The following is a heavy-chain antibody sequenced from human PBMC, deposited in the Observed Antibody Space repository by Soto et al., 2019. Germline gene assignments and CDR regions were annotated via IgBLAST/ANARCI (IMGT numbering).Heavy chain of an antibody. Sequence: PXGSLRLSCAASGFTFSSYAMHWVRQAPGNGLEWVAVISYDGSNKYYADSVKGRFTISRDNSKNTLYLQMNSLRAEDTAVYYCARGGIVLMVYARVGNAFDIWGQGTMVTVSS. J-gene: IGHJ3*02. CDR1: GFTFSSYA. V-gene: IGHV3-30-3*01. CDR3: ARGGIVLMVYARVGNAFDI. CDR2: ISYDGSNK. D-gene: IGHD2-8*01.